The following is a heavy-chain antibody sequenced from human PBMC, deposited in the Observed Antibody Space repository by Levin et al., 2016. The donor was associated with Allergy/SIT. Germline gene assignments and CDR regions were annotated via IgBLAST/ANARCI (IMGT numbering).Heavy chain of an antibody. Sequence: GGSLRLSCAASGFTFSSYAMSWVRQAPGKGLEWVSTISGSGGSTYFADSVKGRFTISRDNAKNSLYLQMNSLRAEDTAVYYCARDTGTTGYWGQGTLVTVSS. D-gene: IGHD1-7*01. CDR3: ARDTGTTGY. J-gene: IGHJ4*02. CDR2: ISGSGGST. V-gene: IGHV3-23*01. CDR1: GFTFSSYA.